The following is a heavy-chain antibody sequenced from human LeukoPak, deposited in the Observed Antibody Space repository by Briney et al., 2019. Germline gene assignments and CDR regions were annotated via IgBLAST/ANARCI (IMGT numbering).Heavy chain of an antibody. V-gene: IGHV4-61*02. CDR3: ARSGSGSGSYYRVFYFDY. CDR1: GGSISSGSYY. Sequence: PSETLSLTCTVSGGSISSGSYYWRWLRQPAGKGLEWLGRIYTSGSTNYNPSLKSRVTISVDTSKNQFSLKLSSVTAADTAVYYCARSGSGSGSYYRVFYFDYWGQGTLVTVSS. J-gene: IGHJ4*02. D-gene: IGHD3-10*01. CDR2: IYTSGST.